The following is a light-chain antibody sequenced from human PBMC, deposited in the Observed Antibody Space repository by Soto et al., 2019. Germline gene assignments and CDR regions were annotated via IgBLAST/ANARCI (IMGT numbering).Light chain of an antibody. CDR2: DAS. CDR3: QSRSSWPPVLT. Sequence: EHVLTQSPVTLSLSPGERATLSCRASQSVKSYLAWYQQKPGQAPRLLIYDASNRAAGIPARFSGSGSGTDFTLTISSLDPEDFAVYYCQSRSSWPPVLTFGGGTKVEIK. V-gene: IGKV3-11*01. CDR1: QSVKSY. J-gene: IGKJ4*01.